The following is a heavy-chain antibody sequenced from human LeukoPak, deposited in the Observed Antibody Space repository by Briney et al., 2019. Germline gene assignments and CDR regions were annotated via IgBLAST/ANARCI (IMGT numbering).Heavy chain of an antibody. CDR2: ISSSSSYI. J-gene: IGHJ4*02. CDR1: GFTFSSYS. CDR3: ARDGGGEYQLLYYFDY. V-gene: IGHV3-21*01. D-gene: IGHD2-2*01. Sequence: GGSLRLSCAASGFTFSSYSMNWVRQAPGKGLEWVSSISSSSSYIYYADSVKGRFTMSRDNAKNSLYLQMNSLRAEDTAVYYCARDGGGEYQLLYYFDYWGQGTLVNVSS.